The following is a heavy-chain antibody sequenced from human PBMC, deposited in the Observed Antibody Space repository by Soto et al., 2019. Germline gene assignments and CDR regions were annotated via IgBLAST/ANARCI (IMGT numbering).Heavy chain of an antibody. CDR3: VRGDLYDLYLDF. CDR1: GFTFSSYW. CDR2: IKSDGITT. Sequence: EVQLVESGGGLVQPGGSLRLSCAASGFTFSSYWLHWVRQAPGKGLMWVSRIKSDGITTYYADSVKGRFTISRDNARKTVYLQMNSRRGDDAAVNFCVRGDLYDLYLDFWGKGTRVTVSS. J-gene: IGHJ6*03. D-gene: IGHD3-16*01. V-gene: IGHV3-74*01.